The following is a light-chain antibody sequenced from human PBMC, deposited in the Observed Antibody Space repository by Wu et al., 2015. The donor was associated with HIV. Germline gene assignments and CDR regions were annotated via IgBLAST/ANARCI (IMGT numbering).Light chain of an antibody. CDR2: GAF. CDR1: QSVSSD. Sequence: EIVMTQSPATLSVSPGERATLSCRASQSVSSDLAWYQQKPGQAPRLLIYGAFTRATGIPARFSGSGSGTEFTLTISSLQSEDFAVYYCQHYNTWPPLFTFGPGTKVDIK. J-gene: IGKJ3*01. CDR3: QHYNTWPPLFT. V-gene: IGKV3-15*01.